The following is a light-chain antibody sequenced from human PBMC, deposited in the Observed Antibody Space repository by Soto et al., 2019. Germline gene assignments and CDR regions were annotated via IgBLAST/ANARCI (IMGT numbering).Light chain of an antibody. J-gene: IGKJ1*01. Sequence: EIVLTQSPGTLSLSPGERATLSCRASQSVSSSYLAWYQQKPGQAPRLLIYGTSSRATAIPDRFSGSGSGTDFTFTISRLEPEDFAVYYCQQYGSSSLTFGQGTKVDIK. CDR3: QQYGSSSLT. CDR1: QSVSSSY. CDR2: GTS. V-gene: IGKV3-20*01.